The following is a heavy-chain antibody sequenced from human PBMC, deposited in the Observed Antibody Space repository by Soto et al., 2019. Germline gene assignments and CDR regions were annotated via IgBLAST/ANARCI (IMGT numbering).Heavy chain of an antibody. Sequence: ASVKVSCKASGYTFTSYAMHWVRQAPGQRLDWMGWINAGNGNTKYSQKFQGRVTITRDTSASTAYMELSSLRSEDTAVYYCARGTGSGSYAVYYYYGMDVWGQGTTVTVSS. V-gene: IGHV1-3*01. J-gene: IGHJ6*02. CDR3: ARGTGSGSYAVYYYYGMDV. CDR2: INAGNGNT. D-gene: IGHD3-10*01. CDR1: GYTFTSYA.